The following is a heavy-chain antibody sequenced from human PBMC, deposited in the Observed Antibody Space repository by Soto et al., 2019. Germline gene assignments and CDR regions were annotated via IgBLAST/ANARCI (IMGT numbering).Heavy chain of an antibody. J-gene: IGHJ4*02. CDR2: INHSGST. V-gene: IGHV4-34*01. Sequence: TETLSLTSAVYGGSCSGYYWSWDRQPPGKGLEWIGEINHSGSTNYNPSLKSRVTISVDTSKNQFSLKLSSVTAADTAVYYCARSGYYYDSSGYYYLDYWGQGTLVTVSS. D-gene: IGHD3-22*01. CDR3: ARSGYYYDSSGYYYLDY. CDR1: GGSCSGYY.